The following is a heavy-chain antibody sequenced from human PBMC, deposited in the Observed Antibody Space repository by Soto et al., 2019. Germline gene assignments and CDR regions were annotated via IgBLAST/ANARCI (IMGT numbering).Heavy chain of an antibody. V-gene: IGHV4-4*02. Sequence: QVQLQESGPGLVKPSGTLSLTCAVSGDSVSSPYYWRWVRQPPGKGLEWIGEVFHTGTTSYNPSLRSRVTISMDKSNNQFSLDLNSVTAADTAVYYCARSAGWYAVHSWGPGTLVIVSS. D-gene: IGHD6-19*01. CDR2: VFHTGTT. CDR1: GDSVSSPYY. J-gene: IGHJ4*02. CDR3: ARSAGWYAVHS.